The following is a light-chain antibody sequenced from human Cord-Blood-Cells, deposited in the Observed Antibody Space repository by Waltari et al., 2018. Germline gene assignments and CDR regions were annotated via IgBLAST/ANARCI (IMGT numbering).Light chain of an antibody. CDR1: QSISSW. Sequence: DIQMTQSPSTLPASVADRVTITCRASQSISSWLAWYQQKPGKDPKPLIYKASSLESGVPSRFSGSGSGTEFTLTISSLQPDDFATYYCQQYNSYSRTFGQGTKVEIK. J-gene: IGKJ1*01. CDR3: QQYNSYSRT. V-gene: IGKV1-5*03. CDR2: KAS.